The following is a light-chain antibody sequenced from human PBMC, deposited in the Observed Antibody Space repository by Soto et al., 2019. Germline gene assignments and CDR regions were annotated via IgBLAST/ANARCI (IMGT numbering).Light chain of an antibody. J-gene: IGKJ1*01. V-gene: IGKV3-20*01. CDR2: GAS. CDR3: QPYGSSPWT. Sequence: EIVLTQSPGTLSLSPGERATLSCRASQSVSSNYLAWYQQKPGQAPRPLIYGASSRATGIPDRFSGSGAGTDFTLTISRLESEDFAVYYCQPYGSSPWTVGQGTKVEIK. CDR1: QSVSSNY.